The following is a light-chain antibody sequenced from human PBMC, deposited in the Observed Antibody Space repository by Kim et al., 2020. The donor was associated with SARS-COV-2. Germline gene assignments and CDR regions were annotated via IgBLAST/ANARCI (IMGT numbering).Light chain of an antibody. Sequence: LGQTVRITCQGDSLISNFATWYQQRPGQAPVLVIYGKDNRPSGIPDRFSGSDSGNTASLTITGAQAEDEAVYYCQSRDSSGDHLWVFGGGTQLTVL. CDR2: GKD. V-gene: IGLV3-19*01. CDR1: SLISNF. J-gene: IGLJ3*02. CDR3: QSRDSSGDHLWV.